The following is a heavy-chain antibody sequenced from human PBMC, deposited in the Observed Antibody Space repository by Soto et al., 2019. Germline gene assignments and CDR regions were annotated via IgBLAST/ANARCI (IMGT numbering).Heavy chain of an antibody. CDR3: ARERNGYNSIFDY. CDR1: GFTFSDYY. Sequence: PGGSLRLSCAASGFTFSDYYMSWIRQAPGKGLEWVSYISSSSSYTNYADSVKGRFTISRDNAKNSLYLQMNSLRAEDTAVYYCARERNGYNSIFDYWGQGTLVTVSS. J-gene: IGHJ4*02. D-gene: IGHD5-12*01. V-gene: IGHV3-11*05. CDR2: ISSSSSYT.